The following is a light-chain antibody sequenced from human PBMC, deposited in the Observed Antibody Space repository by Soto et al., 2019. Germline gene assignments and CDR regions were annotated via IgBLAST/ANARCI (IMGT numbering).Light chain of an antibody. CDR2: GAS. V-gene: IGKV3-20*01. J-gene: IGKJ2*01. CDR3: QQYDSSPRT. CDR1: QSVSSSF. Sequence: EIVLTQSPGTLSLSPGERATLSCRASQSVSSSFLAWYRQKPGQAPRLLIYGASSRATGIPDRFSGSGSGTDFTLTISRLEPEDFAVYYWQQYDSSPRTFGQGTKLEIK.